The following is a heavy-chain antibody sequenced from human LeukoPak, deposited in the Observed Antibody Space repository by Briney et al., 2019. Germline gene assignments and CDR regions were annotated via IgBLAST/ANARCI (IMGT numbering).Heavy chain of an antibody. J-gene: IGHJ4*02. D-gene: IGHD2-2*01. CDR1: GFPSSSYS. CDR2: ISSSSSYI. V-gene: IGHV3-21*01. Sequence: GGSLRLSCAASGFPSSSYSMNWVRPAPGKGLEWVSSISSSSSYIYYADSVKGRFTISRDNAKNSLYLQMNSLRAEDTAVYYCARVVPAAIYWGQGTLVTVSS. CDR3: ARVVPAAIY.